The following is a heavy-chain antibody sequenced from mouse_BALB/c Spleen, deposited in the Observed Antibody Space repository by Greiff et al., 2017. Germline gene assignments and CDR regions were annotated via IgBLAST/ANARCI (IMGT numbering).Heavy chain of an antibody. D-gene: IGHD1-1*01. CDR1: GFSLTGYG. CDR2: IWGDGST. Sequence: QVQLKESGPGLVAPSQSLSITCTVSGFSLTGYGVNWVRQPPGKGLEWLGMIWGDGSTDYNSALKSRLSISKDNSKSQVFLKMNSLQTDDTARYYCAREVGRYGSTWFAYWGQGTLVTVSA. J-gene: IGHJ3*01. V-gene: IGHV2-6-7*01. CDR3: AREVGRYGSTWFAY.